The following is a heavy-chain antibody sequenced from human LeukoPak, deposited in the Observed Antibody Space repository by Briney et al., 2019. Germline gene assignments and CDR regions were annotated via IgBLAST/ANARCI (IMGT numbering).Heavy chain of an antibody. CDR3: VSHAGSGNSYAFDY. J-gene: IGHJ4*02. Sequence: GESLKISCKGSGYSFTLYWIGWVRQMPGKGLEWMGVICPGDSDTRYSPSFQGQVTISADKSIGTAYLQWSSLKASDTAMYYCVSHAGSGNSYAFDYWGQGTLVTVSS. CDR1: GYSFTLYW. V-gene: IGHV5-51*01. CDR2: ICPGDSDT. D-gene: IGHD3-10*01.